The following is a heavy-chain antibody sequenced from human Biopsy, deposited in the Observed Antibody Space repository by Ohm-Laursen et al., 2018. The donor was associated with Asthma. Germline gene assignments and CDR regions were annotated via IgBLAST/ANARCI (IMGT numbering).Heavy chain of an antibody. J-gene: IGHJ5*02. CDR2: ISYDGSNK. V-gene: IGHV3-30*18. Sequence: SLRLSCAASGFTFSSYGMYWVRQAPGKGLEWVAVISYDGSNKYYADSVKGRFTISRDNSKNTLYLQMNSLRAEDTAVYYCAKAGRYFDWYWFDPWGQGTLVTVSS. CDR3: AKAGRYFDWYWFDP. D-gene: IGHD3-9*01. CDR1: GFTFSSYG.